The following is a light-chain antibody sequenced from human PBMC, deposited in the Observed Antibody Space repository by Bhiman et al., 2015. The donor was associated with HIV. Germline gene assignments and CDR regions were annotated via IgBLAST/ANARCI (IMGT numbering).Light chain of an antibody. V-gene: IGLV2-14*03. Sequence: QSALTQPASVSGSPGQSLTISCSGTSSDVGTYNYVSWYQQHPGKAPKLMIYDVGNRPSGVSNRFSGSKSGNTASLTISGLQAEDEADYYCGTWDNSLSTGGVFGTGTKVTVL. CDR3: GTWDNSLSTGGV. CDR2: DVG. CDR1: SSDVGTYNY. J-gene: IGLJ1*01.